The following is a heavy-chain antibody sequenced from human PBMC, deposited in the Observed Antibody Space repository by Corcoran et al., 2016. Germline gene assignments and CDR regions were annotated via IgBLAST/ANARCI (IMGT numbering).Heavy chain of an antibody. J-gene: IGHJ6*02. CDR2: INPNSGGT. CDR1: GYTFTGYY. Sequence: QVQLVQSGAEVKKPGASVKVSCKASGYTFTGYYMDWVRQAPGQGLEWMGWINPNSGGTNYAQKFQGRVTMTRDTSISTAYMELSSLRSDDTAVYYCASAYYYFLTGYWVGYYGMDVWGQGTTVTFSS. CDR3: ASAYYYFLTGYWVGYYGMDV. V-gene: IGHV1-2*02. D-gene: IGHD3-9*01.